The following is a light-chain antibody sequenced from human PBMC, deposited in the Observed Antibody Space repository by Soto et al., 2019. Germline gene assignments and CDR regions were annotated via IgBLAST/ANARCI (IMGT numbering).Light chain of an antibody. Sequence: EIVMTQSPATLSVSPGERATLSCRASQSVSSNLAWYQQKPGQAPRLLIYGASTRATGIPARFSGGGSGTEFTLTISSLQSEDFAVYYCQQYNNWPLFGQGTKVDIK. CDR3: QQYNNWPL. CDR2: GAS. V-gene: IGKV3-15*01. J-gene: IGKJ1*01. CDR1: QSVSSN.